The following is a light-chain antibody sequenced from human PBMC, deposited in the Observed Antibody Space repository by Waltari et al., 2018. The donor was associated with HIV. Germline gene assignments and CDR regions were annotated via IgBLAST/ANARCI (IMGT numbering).Light chain of an antibody. Sequence: SSELTQDPDVSVALGQTLKITCQGDSLRSYYSNWYQQKPGQAPVLVLHGKNSRPSGVPDRFSVSSSGSTASLTITGAQAEDEAVYYCHSRDSSGISYVFGNGTQVTVL. V-gene: IGLV3-19*01. J-gene: IGLJ1*01. CDR1: SLRSYY. CDR3: HSRDSSGISYV. CDR2: GKN.